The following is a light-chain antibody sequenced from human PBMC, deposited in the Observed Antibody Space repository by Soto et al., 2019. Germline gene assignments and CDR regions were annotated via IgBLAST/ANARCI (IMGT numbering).Light chain of an antibody. J-gene: IGKJ1*01. CDR3: LQYGTSPWT. CDR2: GAS. V-gene: IGKV3-20*01. Sequence: EIQMTQSPCTLSLSLCERATLPGRASQSVSSNYLAWYQQKPGQAPRLLIYGASSRATGIPDRFSGSGSGTDFTLTISRLEPEDFAVYYCLQYGTSPWTFGQGTKVDIK. CDR1: QSVSSNY.